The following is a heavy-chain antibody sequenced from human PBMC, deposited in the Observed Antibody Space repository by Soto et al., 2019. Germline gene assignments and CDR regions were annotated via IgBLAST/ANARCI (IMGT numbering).Heavy chain of an antibody. V-gene: IGHV3-13*01. CDR3: ARGRSFSYDSTPPPMFDP. CDR2: IGTLSDT. J-gene: IGHJ5*02. CDR1: GFTFSTFD. Sequence: GGSLRLSCAGSGFTFSTFDIHWVRQAPGKGLEWVSGIGTLSDTFYAASVQGRFTISRQNAKNSVYLQMNSLRAGDTTFYYCARGRSFSYDSTPPPMFDPWGQGTLVTVSS. D-gene: IGHD3-10*01.